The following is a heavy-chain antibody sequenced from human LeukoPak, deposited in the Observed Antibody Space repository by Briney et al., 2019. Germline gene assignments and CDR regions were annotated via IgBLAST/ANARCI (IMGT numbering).Heavy chain of an antibody. Sequence: PGRSLRLSCAVSGFTFDDYAMHWVRQVPGKGLEWVSGINWNSDSIGYADSVKGRFTTSRDNAKNSLYLQMNSLRAEDTALYYCARGGDDSSGYYYPVDYWGQGTLVTVSS. CDR2: INWNSDSI. CDR1: GFTFDDYA. D-gene: IGHD3-22*01. CDR3: ARGGDDSSGYYYPVDY. V-gene: IGHV3-9*01. J-gene: IGHJ4*02.